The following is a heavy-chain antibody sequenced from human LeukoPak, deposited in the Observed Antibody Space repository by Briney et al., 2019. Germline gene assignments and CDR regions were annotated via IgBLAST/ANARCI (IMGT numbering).Heavy chain of an antibody. CDR2: INSDGSST. CDR1: GFTFSSYW. V-gene: IGHV3-74*01. Sequence: GGSLRLSCAASGFTFSSYWMHWVRQAPGKGLVWVSRINSDGSSTIYADSVKGRFTISRDNAKNTLYLQMNSLRAEDTAVYYCASGYDFWSGSQNDYYFDYWGQGTLVTVSS. J-gene: IGHJ4*02. CDR3: ASGYDFWSGSQNDYYFDY. D-gene: IGHD3-3*01.